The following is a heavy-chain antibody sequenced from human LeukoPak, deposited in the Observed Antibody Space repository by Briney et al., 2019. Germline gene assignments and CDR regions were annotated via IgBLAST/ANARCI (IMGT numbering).Heavy chain of an antibody. Sequence: ASVKLSCKASGSGGTNCYMHWVRLPPRQGLAWMAMITPRGGSTTHAQKSQCRVPMTRDMSTSTVYTELSSLPSEDTAVYYCAGTRGYYFDTSGHETLVTASS. CDR3: AGTRGYYFDT. J-gene: IGHJ4*01. CDR1: GSGGTNCY. CDR2: ITPRGGST. V-gene: IGHV1-46*01.